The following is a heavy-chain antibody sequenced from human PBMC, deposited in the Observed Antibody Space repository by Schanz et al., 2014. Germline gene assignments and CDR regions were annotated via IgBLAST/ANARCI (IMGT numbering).Heavy chain of an antibody. CDR2: ISGSGGTT. CDR1: GFTFSSYS. CDR3: AKGRRGYFDSSGSYWGTFDF. D-gene: IGHD3-22*01. J-gene: IGHJ4*02. V-gene: IGHV3-23*04. Sequence: EVQLVESGGGLVKPGGSLRLSCAASGFTFSSYSMNWVRQAPGRGLEWVSGISGSGGTTHYADSVEGRFTISRVNSKSALYLRMKGLRAEDTAVYYCAKGRRGYFDSSGSYWGTFDFWGQGTLVSVSS.